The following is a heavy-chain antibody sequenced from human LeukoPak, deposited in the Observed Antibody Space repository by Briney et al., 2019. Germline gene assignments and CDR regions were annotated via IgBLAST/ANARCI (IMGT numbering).Heavy chain of an antibody. V-gene: IGHV4-39*01. CDR1: GGSISSSSYY. CDR2: IYYSGST. CDR3: ARDYYGSGSYST. D-gene: IGHD3-10*01. Sequence: SSETLSLTCTVSGGSISSSSYYWGWIRQPPGKGLEWIGSIYYSGSTYYNPSLKSRVTISVDTSKNQFSLKLSSVTAADTAVYYCARDYYGSGSYSTWGQGTLVTVSS. J-gene: IGHJ4*02.